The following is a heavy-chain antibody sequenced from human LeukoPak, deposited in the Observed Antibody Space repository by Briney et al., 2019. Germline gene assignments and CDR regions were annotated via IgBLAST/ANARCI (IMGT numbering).Heavy chain of an antibody. J-gene: IGHJ4*02. Sequence: GASVKVSCKASGYTFTGYYMHWVRQAPGQGLEWMGRINPNSGGTNYAQKFQGRVTMTTDTSTSTAYMEVRSLRSDDTAVYYCARKALNLGALDYWGQGTLVTVSS. CDR3: ARKALNLGALDY. D-gene: IGHD3-16*01. CDR2: INPNSGGT. CDR1: GYTFTGYY. V-gene: IGHV1-2*06.